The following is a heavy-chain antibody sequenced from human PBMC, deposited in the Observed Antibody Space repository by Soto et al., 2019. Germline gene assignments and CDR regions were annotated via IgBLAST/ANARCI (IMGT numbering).Heavy chain of an antibody. CDR1: GGSFSGYY. CDR2: INHSGST. CDR3: ARYVPAAMLDWFDP. Sequence: PSETLSLTCAVYGGSFSGYYWSWIRQPPGKGLEWIGEINHSGSTNYNPSLKSRVTISVDTSKNQFSLKLSSVTAADTAVYYCARYVPAAMLDWFDPWGQGTLLTVSS. J-gene: IGHJ5*02. V-gene: IGHV4-34*01. D-gene: IGHD2-2*01.